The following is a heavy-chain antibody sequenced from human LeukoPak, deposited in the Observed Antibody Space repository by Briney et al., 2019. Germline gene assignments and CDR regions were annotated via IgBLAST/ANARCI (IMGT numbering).Heavy chain of an antibody. V-gene: IGHV3-48*01. CDR2: ISSSSSTI. J-gene: IGHJ3*02. D-gene: IGHD2-21*02. CDR1: GFTFSSYS. Sequence: GGSLRLSCAASGFTFSSYSMNWVRQAPGKGLEWVSYISSSSSTIYYADSVKGRFTISRDNAKNSLYLQMNSLRAEDTAVYYCAGVGAYCGGDCYSPDDAFDIWGQGTMVTVSS. CDR3: AGVGAYCGGDCYSPDDAFDI.